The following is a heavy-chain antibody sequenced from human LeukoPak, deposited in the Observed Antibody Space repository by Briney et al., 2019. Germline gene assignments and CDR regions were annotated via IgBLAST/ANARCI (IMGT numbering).Heavy chain of an antibody. CDR1: GFSFGDYA. CDR3: XXXXXXGSYSQYFYMDV. Sequence: LRLSCAASGFSFGDYAMHWVRQAPGKGLEWVSGITWNSDIKAYADAVKGRFTVSRDNAKNSLYLQMNSLRSDDTALYYCXXXXXXGSYSQYFYMDVWGKGTTVTISS. CDR2: ITWNSDIK. V-gene: IGHV3-9*01. J-gene: IGHJ6*03. D-gene: IGHD3-10*01.